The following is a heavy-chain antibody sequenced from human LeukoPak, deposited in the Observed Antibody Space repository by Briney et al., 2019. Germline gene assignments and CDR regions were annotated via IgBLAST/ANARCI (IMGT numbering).Heavy chain of an antibody. CDR3: ARAQRDPTYYDFWSGYYPIYYYYYYGMDV. CDR1: GFNFGVYA. V-gene: IGHV3-21*01. CDR2: ISSSSSYI. J-gene: IGHJ6*02. D-gene: IGHD3-3*01. Sequence: GGSLRLSCVASGFNFGVYAIHWVRQAPGKGLEWVSSISSSSSYIYYADSVKGRFTISRDNAKNSLYLQMNSLRAEDTAVYYCARAQRDPTYYDFWSGYYPIYYYYYYGMDVWGQGTTVTVSS.